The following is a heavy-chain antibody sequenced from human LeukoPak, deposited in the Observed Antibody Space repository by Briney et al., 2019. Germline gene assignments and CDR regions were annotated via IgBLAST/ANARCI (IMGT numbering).Heavy chain of an antibody. D-gene: IGHD4-17*01. J-gene: IGHJ6*03. CDR3: AKIPYGDYVLDYYYYMDV. CDR1: GFTFSSYA. Sequence: GGSLRLSCAASGFTFSSYAMHWVRQAPGKGLEWVAFIRYDGSKKFYADSVKGRFTISRDNSENTLYLQMYSLGAEDTAVYYCAKIPYGDYVLDYYYYMDVWGKGTTVTISS. V-gene: IGHV3-30*02. CDR2: IRYDGSKK.